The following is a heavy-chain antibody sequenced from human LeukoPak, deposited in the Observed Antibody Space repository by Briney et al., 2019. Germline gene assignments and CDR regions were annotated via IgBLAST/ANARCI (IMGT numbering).Heavy chain of an antibody. Sequence: ASVKVSCKASGYTFTRYDINWVRQAPGQGLEWMGWMNPNSGNTGYAQKFQGRVTMTRNTSISTAYMKLSSLRSEDTAVYYCARGVRGPYCSGCSCSTYYYYYMDVWGKGTMVTVSS. J-gene: IGHJ6*03. CDR1: GYTFTRYD. D-gene: IGHD2-15*01. V-gene: IGHV1-8*01. CDR3: ARGVRGPYCSGCSCSTYYYYYMDV. CDR2: MNPNSGNT.